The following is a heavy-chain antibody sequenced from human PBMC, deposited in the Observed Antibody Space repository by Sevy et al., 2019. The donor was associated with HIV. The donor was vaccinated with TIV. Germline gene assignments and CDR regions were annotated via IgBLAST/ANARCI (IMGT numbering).Heavy chain of an antibody. V-gene: IGHV3-9*01. CDR1: GFTFDDYA. CDR2: ISWNSGSI. J-gene: IGHJ6*02. D-gene: IGHD6-19*01. Sequence: GGSLRLSCAASGFTFDDYAMHWVRQAPGKGLEWVSGISWNSGSIGYADSVKGRFTISRDNAKNSLYLQMNSLRAEDTALYYCAKDIGYHSSGWYGSYYYYYGMDVWGQGTTVTVSS. CDR3: AKDIGYHSSGWYGSYYYYYGMDV.